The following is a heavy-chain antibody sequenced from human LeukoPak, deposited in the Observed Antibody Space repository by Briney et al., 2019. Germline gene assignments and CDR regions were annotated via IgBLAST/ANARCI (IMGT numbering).Heavy chain of an antibody. Sequence: GRSLRLSCAASGFTFSSYAMHWVRQAPGKGLEWVAVISYDGSNKYYADSVKGRFTISRDNSKNTLYLQMNSLRAEDTAVYYCAREGIAAAGTWPEYYFDYWGQGTLVTASS. V-gene: IGHV3-30*04. CDR1: GFTFSSYA. J-gene: IGHJ4*02. D-gene: IGHD6-13*01. CDR3: AREGIAAAGTWPEYYFDY. CDR2: ISYDGSNK.